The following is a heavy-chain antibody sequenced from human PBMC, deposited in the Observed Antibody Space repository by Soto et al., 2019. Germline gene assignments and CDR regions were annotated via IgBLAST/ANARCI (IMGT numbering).Heavy chain of an antibody. CDR3: ARIQWYSSSWYDYYYGMDV. V-gene: IGHV2-70*01. D-gene: IGHD6-13*01. CDR1: GFSLSTSGMC. J-gene: IGHJ6*02. Sequence: SGPTLVNPTQTLTLTCTFSGFSLSTSGMCVSWIRQPPGKALEWLALIDWDDDKYYSTSLKTRLTISKDTSKNQVVLTMTNMDPVDTATYYCARIQWYSSSWYDYYYGMDVWGQGTTVTVSS. CDR2: IDWDDDK.